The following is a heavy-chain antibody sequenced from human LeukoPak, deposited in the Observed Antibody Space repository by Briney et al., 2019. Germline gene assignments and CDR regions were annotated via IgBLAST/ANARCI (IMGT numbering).Heavy chain of an antibody. D-gene: IGHD1/OR15-1a*01. Sequence: GGSLRLSCAASGFSFSTFWMTWVRQPPGGGLEWLANIRQDGNEMYYVDSVKGRFTISRDNAKNSLYPQMNKLRPEDTATYYCASAKVELGQRAYNWFDPWGQGTLVTVSS. V-gene: IGHV3-7*01. J-gene: IGHJ5*02. CDR1: GFSFSTFW. CDR2: IRQDGNEM. CDR3: ASAKVELGQRAYNWFDP.